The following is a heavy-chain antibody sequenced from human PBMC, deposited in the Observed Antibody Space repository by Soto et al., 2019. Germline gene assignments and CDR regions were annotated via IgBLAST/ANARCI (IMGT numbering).Heavy chain of an antibody. D-gene: IGHD3-16*01. CDR1: GGSISSSNW. J-gene: IGHJ3*02. CDR2: INHSGST. V-gene: IGHV4-4*02. CDR3: ARFPPYDLPFRVTASFDI. Sequence: ASETLSLTCAVSGGSISSSNWCSWVRQPPGKGLEWIGEINHSGSTNYNPSLKSRVTISVDTSKNQFSLKLSSVTAADTAVYYCARFPPYDLPFRVTASFDIWGQGTMVTVSS.